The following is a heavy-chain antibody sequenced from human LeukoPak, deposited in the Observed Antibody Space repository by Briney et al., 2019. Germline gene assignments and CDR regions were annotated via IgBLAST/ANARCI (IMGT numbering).Heavy chain of an antibody. V-gene: IGHV3-21*01. CDR2: ISSSSYI. D-gene: IGHD3-10*01. CDR3: ARGRQVRGVIRRPLYFDY. J-gene: IGHJ4*02. CDR1: GFTFSSYS. Sequence: GGSLRLSCAASGFTFSSYSMNWVRQAPGKGLEWVSSISSSSYIYYADSVKGRFTISRDNAKNSLYLQMNSLRAEDTAVYYCARGRQVRGVIRRPLYFDYWGQGTLVTVSS.